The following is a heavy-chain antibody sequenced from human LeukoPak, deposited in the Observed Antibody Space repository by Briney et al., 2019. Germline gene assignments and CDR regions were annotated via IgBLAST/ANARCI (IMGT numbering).Heavy chain of an antibody. D-gene: IGHD6-13*01. CDR2: INHSGST. CDR3: AIAPYSSSY. CDR1: GGSFSGYY. J-gene: IGHJ4*02. Sequence: SETLSLTCAVYGGSFSGYYWSWIRQPPGKGLEWIGEINHSGSTNYNPSLKSRVAISVDTSKNQFSLKLSSVTAADTAVYYCAIAPYSSSYWGQGTLVTVSS. V-gene: IGHV4-34*01.